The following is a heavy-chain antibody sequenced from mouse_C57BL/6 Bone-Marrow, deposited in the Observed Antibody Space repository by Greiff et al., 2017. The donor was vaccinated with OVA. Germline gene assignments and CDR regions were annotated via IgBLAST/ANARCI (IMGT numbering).Heavy chain of an antibody. CDR1: GYTFTEYT. CDR3: ARHEGKSPTGYYAMDY. CDR2: FYPGSGSI. V-gene: IGHV1-62-2*01. Sequence: QVQLQQSGAELVKPGASVKLSCKASGYTFTEYTIHWVKQRSGQGLEWIGWFYPGSGSIKYNEKFKDKATLTADKASSTVYMELSRLTSEDSAVYFCARHEGKSPTGYYAMDYWGQGTSVTVSS. J-gene: IGHJ4*01. D-gene: IGHD4-1*02.